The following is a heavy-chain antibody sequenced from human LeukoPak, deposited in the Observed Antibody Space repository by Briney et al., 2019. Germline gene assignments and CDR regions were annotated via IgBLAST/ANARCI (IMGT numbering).Heavy chain of an antibody. J-gene: IGHJ4*02. CDR3: ARGIPSPAYYDILTGYDY. CDR2: IYYSGST. V-gene: IGHV4-31*03. Sequence: SETLSLTCTVSGGSISSGGYYWSWSRQHPGKGLEWIGYIYYSGSTYYNPSLKSRVTISVDTSKNQFSLKLSSVTAADTAVYYCARGIPSPAYYDILTGYDYWGQGTLVTVSS. D-gene: IGHD3-9*01. CDR1: GGSISSGGYY.